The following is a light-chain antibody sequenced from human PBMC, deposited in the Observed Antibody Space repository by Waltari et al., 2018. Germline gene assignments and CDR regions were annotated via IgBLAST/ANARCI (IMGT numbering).Light chain of an antibody. Sequence: EIVLTQSPGTLSFSPGARSPPSCRASQSVSSTYLAWYQPTPRQAPRLLISGASSRATGIPDRFSGSGSGTDFTLTISRLEPEDFAVYYCQQYGSSPYTFGQGTKLEIK. V-gene: IGKV3-20*01. CDR3: QQYGSSPYT. CDR2: GAS. J-gene: IGKJ2*01. CDR1: QSVSSTY.